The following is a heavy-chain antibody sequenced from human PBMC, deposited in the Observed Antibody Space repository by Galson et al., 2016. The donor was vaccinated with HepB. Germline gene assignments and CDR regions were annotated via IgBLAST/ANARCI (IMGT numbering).Heavy chain of an antibody. CDR3: ARDILQGLSDF. V-gene: IGHV1-18*01. Sequence: SVKVSCKASGYTFSTYGISWVRQAPGQGLEWMGWISAFDGNTEQSRKFQGRFTKTTDTSTSTAFMELRNLRSDDTAVYYCARDILQGLSDFWGQGTLVTVSS. D-gene: IGHD2/OR15-2a*01. J-gene: IGHJ4*02. CDR1: GYTFSTYG. CDR2: ISAFDGNT.